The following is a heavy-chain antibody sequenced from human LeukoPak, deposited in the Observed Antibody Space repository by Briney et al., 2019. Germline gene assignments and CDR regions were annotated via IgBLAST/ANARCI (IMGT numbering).Heavy chain of an antibody. CDR3: ARDPSSVTFYFFDY. CDR1: GYTYRGNY. CDR2: IDANNGDT. D-gene: IGHD4-11*01. V-gene: IGHV1-2*02. J-gene: IGHJ4*02. Sequence: ASVTVSCKASGYTYRGNYIHWLRQAPGQGLEWMGWIDANNGDTKSAQKFQGRVTMSRDTSISTAYMDLSSLSPDDAAVYYCARDPSSVTFYFFDYWGQGTLVTVSS.